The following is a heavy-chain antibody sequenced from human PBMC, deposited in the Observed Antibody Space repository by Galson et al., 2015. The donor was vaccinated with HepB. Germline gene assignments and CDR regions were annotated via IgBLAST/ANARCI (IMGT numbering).Heavy chain of an antibody. CDR1: GFTFSSYS. J-gene: IGHJ6*02. CDR3: AKGIRWELSHLMDV. Sequence: SLRLSCAASGFTFSSYSVNWVRQAPGKGLEWVSGISWNSGSIGYADSVKGRFTISRDNAKNSLYLQMNSLRAEDTALYYCAKGIRWELSHLMDVWGQGTTVTVSS. D-gene: IGHD1-26*01. CDR2: ISWNSGSI. V-gene: IGHV3-9*01.